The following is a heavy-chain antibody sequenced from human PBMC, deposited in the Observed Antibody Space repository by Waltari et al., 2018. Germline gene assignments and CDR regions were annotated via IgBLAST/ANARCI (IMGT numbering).Heavy chain of an antibody. CDR3: AVSPDTATSRAAFHV. Sequence: QVQLQESGPGLAKASQTLSLTCDVSGGSLSTLNFSWSWIRQPAGKGLEWIGRIYRSGVTDYNPALRGRATMFLDMSKNQFSLTVDSLIAADTAVYYCAVSPDTATSRAAFHVWGPGTTVSVSS. CDR1: GGSLSTLNFS. CDR2: IYRSGVT. V-gene: IGHV4-61*02. D-gene: IGHD5-18*01. J-gene: IGHJ6*02.